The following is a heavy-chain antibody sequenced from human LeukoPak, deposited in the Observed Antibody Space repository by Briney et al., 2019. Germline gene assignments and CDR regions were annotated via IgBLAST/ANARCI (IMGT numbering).Heavy chain of an antibody. Sequence: QAGGSLRLSCEASGFIVSANFMNWVRQAPRKGLDWVSVRYSVGTTYYAYSVKVRFTVSRYPSKNTLYLQMDSLRVEDTAVYSCARDLSACSYGFGGDCWGQGTRVIVSS. J-gene: IGHJ4*02. CDR3: ARDLSACSYGFGGDC. D-gene: IGHD3-10*01. CDR2: RYSVGTT. V-gene: IGHV3-66*01. CDR1: GFIVSANF.